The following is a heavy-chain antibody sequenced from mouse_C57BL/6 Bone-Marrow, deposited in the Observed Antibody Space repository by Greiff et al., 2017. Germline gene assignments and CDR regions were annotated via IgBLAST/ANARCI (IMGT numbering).Heavy chain of an antibody. V-gene: IGHV7-1*01. D-gene: IGHD3-3*01. CDR3: ARGQGFDY. CDR2: SRNKANDYTT. CDR1: GFTFSDFY. Sequence: EVKVVESGGGLVQSGRSLRLSCATSGFTFSDFYMEWVRQAPGKGLEWIAASRNKANDYTTEYSASVKGRFIVSRDTSQSILYLQMNALRAEDTAIYYCARGQGFDYWGQGTTLTVSS. J-gene: IGHJ2*01.